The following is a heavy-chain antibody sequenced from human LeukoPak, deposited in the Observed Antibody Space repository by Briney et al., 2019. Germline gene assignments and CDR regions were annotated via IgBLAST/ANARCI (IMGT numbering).Heavy chain of an antibody. V-gene: IGHV1-3*01. Sequence: ASVKVSCKASGYTFTSYAMHWVRQAPGQRLEWMGWINAGNGNTKYSQKFQGRVTITRDTSASTAYMELSSLRSEDTAVYYCARFRLPEGAFDIWGQGTMVTVSS. CDR3: ARFRLPEGAFDI. J-gene: IGHJ3*02. CDR2: INAGNGNT. CDR1: GYTFTSYA. D-gene: IGHD4-11*01.